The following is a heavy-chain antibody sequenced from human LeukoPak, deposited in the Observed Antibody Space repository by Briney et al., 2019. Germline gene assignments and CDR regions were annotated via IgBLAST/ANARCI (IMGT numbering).Heavy chain of an antibody. CDR3: ARAPSSTGTLFGPTFDY. V-gene: IGHV1-18*01. D-gene: IGHD2-2*01. CDR2: ISAYNGNT. CDR1: GYTFTSYG. Sequence: GASVTVSCKASGYTFTSYGISWVRQAPGQGLEWMGWISAYNGNTNYAQKLQGRVTMTTDTSTSTAYMELRSLRSDDTAVYYCARAPSSTGTLFGPTFDYWGQGTLVTVSS. J-gene: IGHJ4*02.